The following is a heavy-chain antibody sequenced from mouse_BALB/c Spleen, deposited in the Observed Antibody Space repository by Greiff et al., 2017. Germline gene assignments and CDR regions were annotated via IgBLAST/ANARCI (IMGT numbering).Heavy chain of an antibody. CDR3: AGSAWFAY. D-gene: IGHD3-1*01. Sequence: DVKLQESGPGLVKPSQSLSLTCSVTGYSITSGYYWNWIRQFPGNKLEWMGYISYDGSNNYNPSLKNRISITRDTSKNQFFLKLNSVTTEDTATYYCAGSAWFAYWGQGTLVTVSA. CDR2: ISYDGSN. J-gene: IGHJ3*01. V-gene: IGHV3-6*02. CDR1: GYSITSGYY.